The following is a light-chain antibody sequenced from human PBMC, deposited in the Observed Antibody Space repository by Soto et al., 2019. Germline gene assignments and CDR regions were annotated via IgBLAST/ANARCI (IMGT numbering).Light chain of an antibody. Sequence: SYELPQPPPMSVAPGQTARITCGGNNIGSKSVHWYQQKPGQAPVLVVYDDSDRPPGIPERFSGSNSGNTATLTISRVEAGDEADYYCQVWDSSSDPYVFGTGTKV. CDR3: QVWDSSSDPYV. CDR1: NIGSKS. V-gene: IGLV3-21*02. J-gene: IGLJ1*01. CDR2: DDS.